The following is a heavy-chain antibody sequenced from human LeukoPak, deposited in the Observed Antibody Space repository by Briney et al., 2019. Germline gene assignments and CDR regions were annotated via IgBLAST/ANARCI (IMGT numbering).Heavy chain of an antibody. J-gene: IGHJ4*02. D-gene: IGHD4-17*01. CDR2: ISDGGETT. V-gene: IGHV3-23*01. CDR3: ARDYADDVGYFVFDY. CDR1: GFTFNNYA. Sequence: GGSLRLSCAASGFTFNNYAMNWVRQAPGKGLEWVSSISDGGETTYYADSAKGRFTISRDNSQNTLYLQMNSLRAEDTAVYYCARDYADDVGYFVFDYWGQGTLATVSS.